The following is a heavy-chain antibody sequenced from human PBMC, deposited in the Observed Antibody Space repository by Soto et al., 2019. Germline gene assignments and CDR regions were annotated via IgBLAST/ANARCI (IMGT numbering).Heavy chain of an antibody. CDR2: IYYSGST. CDR3: ARDDPIAVAGARYYGMDV. J-gene: IGHJ6*02. V-gene: IGHV4-59*01. Sequence: SETLSLTCTVSGGSISSYYWSWIRQPPGKGLEWTGYIYYSGSTNYNPSLKSRVTISVDTSKNQFSLKLSSVTAADTAVYYCARDDPIAVAGARYYGMDVWGQGTTVTVSS. D-gene: IGHD6-19*01. CDR1: GGSISSYY.